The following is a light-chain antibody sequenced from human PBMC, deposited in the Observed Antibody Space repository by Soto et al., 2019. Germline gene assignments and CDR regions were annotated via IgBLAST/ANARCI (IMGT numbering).Light chain of an antibody. V-gene: IGKV1-27*01. CDR3: PKYNSAPPWT. CDR1: QGISNY. CDR2: AAS. J-gene: IGKJ1*01. Sequence: DIQMTQSPSSLSASVGDRVTITCRASQGISNYLAWYQQKPGKVPKLLIYAASTLHSGVPSRFSGSGSGTDFTLTISSLQPEDVATYYCPKYNSAPPWTFGQGTKVEIK.